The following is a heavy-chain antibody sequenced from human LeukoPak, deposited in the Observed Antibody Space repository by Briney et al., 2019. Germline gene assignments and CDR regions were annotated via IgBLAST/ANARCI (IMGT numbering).Heavy chain of an antibody. CDR2: INHSGST. CDR1: GGSFSGYY. J-gene: IGHJ4*02. CDR3: ARRSPVALDY. V-gene: IGHV4-34*01. Sequence: SETLSLTCAVYGGSFSGYYWSWIRQPPGKGLEWIGEINHSGSTNYNPSLKSRVTISVDTSKNQFSLKLSSVTAADTAVYYCARRSPVALDYWGQGTLVTVSS. D-gene: IGHD6-19*01.